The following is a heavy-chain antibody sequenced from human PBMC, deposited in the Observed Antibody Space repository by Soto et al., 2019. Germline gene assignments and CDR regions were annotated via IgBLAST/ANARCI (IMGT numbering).Heavy chain of an antibody. CDR1: GYTFTSYA. CDR2: INAGNGNT. Sequence: GASVKVSCKASGYTFTSYAMYWVRQAPGQRLEWMGWINAGNGNTKYSQKFQGRVTITRDTSASTAYMELSSLRSEDTAVYYCAYSDGNHDAFDIWGQGTMVTVSS. D-gene: IGHD1-26*01. CDR3: AYSDGNHDAFDI. V-gene: IGHV1-3*01. J-gene: IGHJ3*02.